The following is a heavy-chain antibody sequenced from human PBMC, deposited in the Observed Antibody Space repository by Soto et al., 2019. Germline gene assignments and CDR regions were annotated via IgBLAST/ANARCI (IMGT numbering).Heavy chain of an antibody. CDR3: ARDLGYR. CDR1: GFSVSNNY. Sequence: QLVESGGGLVQPGGSLRLSCAASGFSVSNNYRKWVRPAPGKGLEWVSLIYSGGSTYYADSVKGRFTISRDNSKNTLFLQTNSLRVEDTAVYHCARDLGYRWGQGTMVTVSS. J-gene: IGHJ3*01. CDR2: IYSGGST. V-gene: IGHV3-66*01. D-gene: IGHD5-12*01.